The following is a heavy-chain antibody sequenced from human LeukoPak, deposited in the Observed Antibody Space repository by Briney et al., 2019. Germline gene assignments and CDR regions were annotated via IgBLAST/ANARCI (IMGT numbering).Heavy chain of an antibody. CDR2: ISYDGSNK. V-gene: IGHV3-30*01. Sequence: PGRSLRLSCAASGFTFSSYAMHWVRQAPGKGLEWVAVISYDGSNKYYADSVKGRFTISRDNSKNTLYLQMNSLRAEDTTVYYCARETGVGFDPWGQGTLVTVSS. CDR3: ARETGVGFDP. J-gene: IGHJ5*02. D-gene: IGHD7-27*01. CDR1: GFTFSSYA.